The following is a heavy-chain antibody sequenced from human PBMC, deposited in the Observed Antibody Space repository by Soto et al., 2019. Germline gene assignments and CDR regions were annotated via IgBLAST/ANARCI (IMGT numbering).Heavy chain of an antibody. D-gene: IGHD1-26*01. CDR1: GDSFNDYY. Sequence: VPLAQSGAEVKKPGASVKVSCKTSGDSFNDYYIHWVRQAPGQGLEWMGWINPNGGATKYAQQFQGRVTVTRDTSIRTVYMELSSLRSDDTAVYYCARESGGATATLDYYYFYMDVWGKGTTVIVSS. J-gene: IGHJ6*03. CDR3: ARESGGATATLDYYYFYMDV. V-gene: IGHV1-2*02. CDR2: INPNGGAT.